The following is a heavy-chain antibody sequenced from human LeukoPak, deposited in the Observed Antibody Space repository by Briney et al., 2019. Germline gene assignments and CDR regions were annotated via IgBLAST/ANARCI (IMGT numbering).Heavy chain of an antibody. J-gene: IGHJ4*02. CDR1: GYTLTELS. D-gene: IGHD1-26*01. CDR2: FGPEDGET. Sequence: ASVKVSCKVSGYTLTELSMHWVRQAPGKGLEWMGGFGPEDGETIYAQKFQGRVTMTEDTSTDTAYVELSSLRSEDTAVYYCATVYSGSSRPYYFDYWGQGTLVTVSS. V-gene: IGHV1-24*01. CDR3: ATVYSGSSRPYYFDY.